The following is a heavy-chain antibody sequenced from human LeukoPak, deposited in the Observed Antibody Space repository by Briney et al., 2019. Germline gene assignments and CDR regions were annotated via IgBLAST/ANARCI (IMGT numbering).Heavy chain of an antibody. D-gene: IGHD6-13*01. CDR1: GGSISSYY. Sequence: SETLSLTCTVSGGSISSYYWSWIRQPPGKGLEWIGYIYYSGSTNYNPSLKSRVTISVDRSKNQMSLKLSSVTAADTAVYYCARCLGFLIGSSWYPDAFDIWGQGTMVTVSS. CDR3: ARCLGFLIGSSWYPDAFDI. CDR2: IYYSGST. V-gene: IGHV4-59*08. J-gene: IGHJ3*02.